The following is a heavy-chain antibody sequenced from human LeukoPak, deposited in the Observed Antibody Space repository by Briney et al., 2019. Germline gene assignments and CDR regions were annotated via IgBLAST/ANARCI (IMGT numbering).Heavy chain of an antibody. J-gene: IGHJ4*02. Sequence: GGSLRLSCAASGFSFSSYGMHWVRQAPGKGLERVAVISYDGSNKYYADSVKGRFTISRDNSKNTLYLQMNSLRAEDTAVYYCAKVELRYFDWSPPDYWGQGTLVTVSS. CDR3: AKVELRYFDWSPPDY. CDR1: GFSFSSYG. CDR2: ISYDGSNK. D-gene: IGHD3-9*01. V-gene: IGHV3-30*18.